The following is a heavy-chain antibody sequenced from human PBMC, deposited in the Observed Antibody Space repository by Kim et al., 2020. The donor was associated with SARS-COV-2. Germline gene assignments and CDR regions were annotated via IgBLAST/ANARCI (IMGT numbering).Heavy chain of an antibody. D-gene: IGHD6-19*01. CDR1: GFTFSSYS. CDR3: ARDGDSSGWYLDPLYYYYGMDV. Sequence: GGSLRLSCAASGFTFSSYSMNWVRQAPGKGLEWVSSISSSSSYIYYADSVKGRFTISRDNAKNSLYLQMNSLRAEDTAVYYCARDGDSSGWYLDPLYYYYGMDVWGQGTTVTVSS. V-gene: IGHV3-21*01. CDR2: ISSSSSYI. J-gene: IGHJ6*02.